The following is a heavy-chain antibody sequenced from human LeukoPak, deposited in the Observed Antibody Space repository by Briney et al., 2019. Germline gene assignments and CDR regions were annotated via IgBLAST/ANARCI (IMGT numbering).Heavy chain of an antibody. V-gene: IGHV3-48*04. J-gene: IGHJ4*02. CDR3: AGSAYYRDFDY. Sequence: GGSLRLSCAASGFTFSSYSMNWVRQAPGKGLEWVSYITSSGTTKYYADSVKGRFTISRDNTKNSLYLQINRLRAEDTAVYYCAGSAYYRDFDYWGQGTLVTVSS. D-gene: IGHD3-22*01. CDR2: ITSSGTTK. CDR1: GFTFSSYS.